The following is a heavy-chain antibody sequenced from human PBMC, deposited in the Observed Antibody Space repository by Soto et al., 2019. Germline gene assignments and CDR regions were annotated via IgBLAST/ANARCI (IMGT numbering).Heavy chain of an antibody. CDR2: IYPDDSDT. Sequence: GESLKISCKGSGYSFTSYWIAWVLQIPWKGLEWMGIIYPDDSDTRYSPSFQGQVTISADKSISTAYLQWSSLKASDTAMYYCARPIAVAGQYGMDVWGHGTTVTVSS. J-gene: IGHJ6*02. CDR3: ARPIAVAGQYGMDV. CDR1: GYSFTSYW. V-gene: IGHV5-51*01. D-gene: IGHD6-19*01.